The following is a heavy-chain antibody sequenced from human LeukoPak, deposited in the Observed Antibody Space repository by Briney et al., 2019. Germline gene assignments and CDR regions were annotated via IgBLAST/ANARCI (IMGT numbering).Heavy chain of an antibody. J-gene: IGHJ6*02. CDR3: ARESGYSGYDAAYGMDV. CDR2: TYYRSKWYN. D-gene: IGHD5-12*01. V-gene: IGHV6-1*01. CDR1: GDSVSSNSAA. Sequence: SQTLSLTCVISGDSVSSNSAAWNWIRQSPSRGLEWLGRTYYRSKWYNDYAVSVKSRITINPDTSKNQFFLQLNSVTPEDTAVYYCARESGYSGYDAAYGMDVWGQGTTVTVSS.